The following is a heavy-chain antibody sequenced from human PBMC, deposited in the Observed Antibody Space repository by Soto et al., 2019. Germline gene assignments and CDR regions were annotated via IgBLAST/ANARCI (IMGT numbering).Heavy chain of an antibody. V-gene: IGHV4-59*12. D-gene: IGHD2-15*01. CDR1: GGSISSYY. CDR2: INHSGST. CDR3: ARYCSGGSCYSGYFDY. Sequence: PSETLSLTCTVSGGSISSYYWSWIRQPPGKGLEWIGEINHSGSTNYNPSLKSRVTISVDTSKNQFSLKLSSVTAADTAVYYCARYCSGGSCYSGYFDYWGQGTLVTVSS. J-gene: IGHJ4*02.